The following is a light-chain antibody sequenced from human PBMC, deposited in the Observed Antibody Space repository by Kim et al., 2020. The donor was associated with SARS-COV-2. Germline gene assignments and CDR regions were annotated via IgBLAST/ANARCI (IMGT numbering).Light chain of an antibody. J-gene: IGKJ5*01. CDR1: QSISTN. CDR2: GAS. CDR3: QQYAYWRA. V-gene: IGKV3-15*01. Sequence: SLSPGERAPRPCKASQSISTNLAWFQQKPGQAPRVLIYGASARATGIPARFSGSGSGTEFTLTISNLQSEDFAVYYCQQYAYWRAFGQGTRLEIK.